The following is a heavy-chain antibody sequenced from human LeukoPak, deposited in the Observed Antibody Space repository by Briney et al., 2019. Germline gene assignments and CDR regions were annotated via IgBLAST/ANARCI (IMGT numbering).Heavy chain of an antibody. Sequence: GGSLILSCAASGFTFSSYAMSWARQAPGKGLEGVSGISGSGGSTYYADSVKGRFTISRDNSKNTLYMKMNSLRAEDTAVYYCAKGPQSTYYYYMDVWGKGTTVTVSS. D-gene: IGHD2-2*01. CDR1: GFTFSSYA. CDR3: AKGPQSTYYYYMDV. V-gene: IGHV3-23*01. CDR2: ISGSGGST. J-gene: IGHJ6*03.